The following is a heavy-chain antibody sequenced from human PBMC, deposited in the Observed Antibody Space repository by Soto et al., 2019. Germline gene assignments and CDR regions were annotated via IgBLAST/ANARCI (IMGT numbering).Heavy chain of an antibody. CDR1: GYSISSGYY. CDR2: IYHSGST. D-gene: IGHD3-3*01. V-gene: IGHV4-38-2*02. Sequence: SETLSLTCAVSGYSISSGYYWGWIRQPPGKGLEWIGSIYHSGSTYYNPSLKSRVTISVDTSKNQFSLKLSSVTAADTAVYYGARDGGPDDFWSGYPNCFDPWGQGTLVTVSS. J-gene: IGHJ5*02. CDR3: ARDGGPDDFWSGYPNCFDP.